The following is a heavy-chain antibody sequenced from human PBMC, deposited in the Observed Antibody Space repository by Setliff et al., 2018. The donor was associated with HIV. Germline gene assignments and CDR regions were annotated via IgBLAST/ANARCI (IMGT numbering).Heavy chain of an antibody. CDR2: INSASGGT. J-gene: IGHJ4*02. Sequence: GASVKVSCKASGYTFTGNYIHWVRQAPGQGLEWMAWINSASGGTNYAQNFQGRVTVTRDTSIKTVYLEVNGLKSDDTAVYYCARGVPLLPPHYWGQGTLVTVSS. V-gene: IGHV1-2*02. CDR3: ARGVPLLPPHY. CDR1: GYTFTGNY. D-gene: IGHD2-21*02.